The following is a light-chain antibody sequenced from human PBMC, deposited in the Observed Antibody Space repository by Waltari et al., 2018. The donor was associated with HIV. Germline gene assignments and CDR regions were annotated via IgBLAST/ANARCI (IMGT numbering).Light chain of an antibody. Sequence: QSVLTQPPSVSGAPGLRVTISSTGSSSTIGAGYDVPWYQQLPGTAPKLLIYGNSKRPSGVPDRFSGSKSGTSASLAITGLQAEDEADYYCQSYDSSLSVVFGTGTKVTVL. CDR1: SSTIGAGYD. CDR2: GNS. J-gene: IGLJ1*01. CDR3: QSYDSSLSVV. V-gene: IGLV1-40*01.